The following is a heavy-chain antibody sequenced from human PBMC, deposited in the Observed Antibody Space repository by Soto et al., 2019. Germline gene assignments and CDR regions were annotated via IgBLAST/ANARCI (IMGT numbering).Heavy chain of an antibody. D-gene: IGHD4-4*01. V-gene: IGHV1-24*01. J-gene: IGHJ6*02. CDR3: ATGSATVTTPLYYYGMDV. CDR2: FDPEDGET. Sequence: QVQLVQSGAEVKKPGASVKVSCKVSGYTLTELSMHWVRQAPGKGLEWVGGFDPEDGETIYAQKFQGRVTMTDDTSTDTAYMELSSLRSEDTAVYYCATGSATVTTPLYYYGMDVWGQGTTVTVSS. CDR1: GYTLTELS.